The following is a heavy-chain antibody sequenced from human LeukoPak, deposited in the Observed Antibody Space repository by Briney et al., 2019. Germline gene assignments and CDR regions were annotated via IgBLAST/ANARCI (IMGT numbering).Heavy chain of an antibody. CDR1: GASISSSSYY. CDR3: ARDLDYGSGNFDY. CDR2: IYTSGST. Sequence: SETLSLTCTVSGASISSSSYYWSWIRQPAGKGLEWIGRIYTSGSTSYNPSLKSRVTISVDTSKNQFSLKLSSVTAADTAVYYCARDLDYGSGNFDYWGQGTLVTVSS. D-gene: IGHD3-10*01. V-gene: IGHV4-61*02. J-gene: IGHJ4*02.